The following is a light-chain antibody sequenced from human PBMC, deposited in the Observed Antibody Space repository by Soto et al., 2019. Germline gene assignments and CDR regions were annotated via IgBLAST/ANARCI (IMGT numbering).Light chain of an antibody. CDR1: QSLLHSNGYNY. Sequence: DIVMTQSPLSLPVTPGEPASISCRSSQSLLHSNGYNYLDWYLQKPEQSPQLLIYLGSNRASGVPDRFRGSGSVTDFRLKVSRVEVEDVGVYYCMQPLQSWTCGQGLKVEIK. V-gene: IGKV2-28*01. J-gene: IGKJ1*01. CDR3: MQPLQSWT. CDR2: LGS.